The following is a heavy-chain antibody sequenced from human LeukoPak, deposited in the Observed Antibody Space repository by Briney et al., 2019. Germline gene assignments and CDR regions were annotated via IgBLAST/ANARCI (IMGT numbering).Heavy chain of an antibody. D-gene: IGHD2-2*01. CDR3: AKEHIVVVPAPGGGSGYGMDV. Sequence: GASLRLSGAASGFTFSSYAMSWVRQAPGKGLEWVSAISGSGGSTYYADSVKGRFTISRDNSKNTLYLQMNSLRAEDTAVYYCAKEHIVVVPAPGGGSGYGMDVWGQGTTVTVSS. CDR1: GFTFSSYA. V-gene: IGHV3-23*01. CDR2: ISGSGGST. J-gene: IGHJ6*02.